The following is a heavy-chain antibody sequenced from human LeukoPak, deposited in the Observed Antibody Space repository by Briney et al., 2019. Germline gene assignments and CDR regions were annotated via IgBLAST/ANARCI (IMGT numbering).Heavy chain of an antibody. Sequence: KPSETLSLTCSVSGASVTNSHYYWAWIRQPPGKGLEWIGSVYYTGNHYLNPSLSSQVTISVDSSKNQFSLTVTSVTAADTAVYYCARRTTVTTPTVAYYYYYMDVWGKGTAVTVSS. CDR2: VYYTGNH. V-gene: IGHV4-39*07. D-gene: IGHD4-11*01. CDR1: GASVTNSHYY. CDR3: ARRTTVTTPTVAYYYYYMDV. J-gene: IGHJ6*03.